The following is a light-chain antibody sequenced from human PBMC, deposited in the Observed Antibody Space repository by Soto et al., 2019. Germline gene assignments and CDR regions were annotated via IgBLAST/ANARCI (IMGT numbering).Light chain of an antibody. CDR3: QQANSFPIT. CDR2: DAT. CDR1: QGISAW. J-gene: IGKJ5*01. V-gene: IGKV1-12*01. Sequence: DIQMTQSPSTLSGSVGDRVTITCRASQGISAWLAWYQQKPGKAPNLLIYDATVLQSGVPSRFSGSGSGTDFTLTISSLQPEDFATYYCQQANSFPITFGQGTRLEIK.